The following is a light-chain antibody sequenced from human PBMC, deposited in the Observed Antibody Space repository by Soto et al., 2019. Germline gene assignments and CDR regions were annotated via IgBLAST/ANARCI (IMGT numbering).Light chain of an antibody. CDR2: AAS. CDR3: QQSYSTPFT. J-gene: IGKJ3*01. V-gene: IGKV1-39*01. Sequence: DIQMTQSPSSLSASVGDRVTITCRASQSISSYLNWYQQKPGKAPKLLISAASNLQNGVPSRVSGSGSGTDFPLTISSLQPEDFALYYCQQSYSTPFTFGPGTKVDIK. CDR1: QSISSY.